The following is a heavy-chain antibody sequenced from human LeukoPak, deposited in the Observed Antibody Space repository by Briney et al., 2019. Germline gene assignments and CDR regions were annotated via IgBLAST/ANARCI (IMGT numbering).Heavy chain of an antibody. Sequence: GGSLRLSCAASGFIFSDYEMNWVRQAPGKGLEWVSYISSSGSTIYYADSVKGRFTISRDNAKNSLYLQMNSLRAEDTAVYYCAKGGGYEAQYYYYYLDVWGKGTTVTISS. CDR1: GFIFSDYE. D-gene: IGHD5-12*01. CDR2: ISSSGSTI. J-gene: IGHJ6*03. V-gene: IGHV3-48*03. CDR3: AKGGGYEAQYYYYYLDV.